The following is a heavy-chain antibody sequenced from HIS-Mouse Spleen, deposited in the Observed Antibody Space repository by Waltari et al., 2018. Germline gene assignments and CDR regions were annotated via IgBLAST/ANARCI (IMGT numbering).Heavy chain of an antibody. D-gene: IGHD6-13*01. Sequence: QLQLQESGPGLVKPSETLSLTCTVSGGSISSSSYYWGWIPQPPGTGLEWIGSIYYSGSTYYNPSLKSRVTISVDTSKNQFSLKLSSVTAADTAVYYCAREIPYSSSWYDWYFDLWGRGTLVTVSS. CDR2: IYYSGST. V-gene: IGHV4-39*07. J-gene: IGHJ2*01. CDR1: GGSISSSSYY. CDR3: AREIPYSSSWYDWYFDL.